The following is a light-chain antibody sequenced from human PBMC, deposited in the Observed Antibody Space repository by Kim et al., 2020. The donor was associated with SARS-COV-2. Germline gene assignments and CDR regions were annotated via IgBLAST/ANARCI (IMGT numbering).Light chain of an antibody. CDR2: GAS. J-gene: IGKJ2*01. Sequence: EIVLTQFPATLSVSPGERATLSCRASQSVSSNLAWYQQKPGQSPRLVVYGASTTAAGVPARFSGSGSGTHFTLTISSLQSEDFAVYYCQQYNNWPPTYTFGQGTKLEI. V-gene: IGKV3-15*01. CDR3: QQYNNWPPTYT. CDR1: QSVSSN.